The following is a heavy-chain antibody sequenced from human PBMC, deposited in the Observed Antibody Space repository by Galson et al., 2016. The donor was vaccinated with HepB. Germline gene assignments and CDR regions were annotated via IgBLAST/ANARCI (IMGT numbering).Heavy chain of an antibody. Sequence: SLRLSCAGSGFNFKNYGMHWVRQAPGKGLEWVAVIFHDGSELYYADSVKGRFTISRDNSKNTVDLQMNSLRAEDTAVYYCAKTLYGGNSDWGQGTLVTVSS. D-gene: IGHD4-23*01. CDR2: IFHDGSEL. J-gene: IGHJ4*02. CDR3: AKTLYGGNSD. V-gene: IGHV3-33*06. CDR1: GFNFKNYG.